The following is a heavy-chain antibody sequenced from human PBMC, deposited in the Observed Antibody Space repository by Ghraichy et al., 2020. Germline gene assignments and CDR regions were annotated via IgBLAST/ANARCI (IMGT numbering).Heavy chain of an antibody. J-gene: IGHJ6*02. V-gene: IGHV2-5*02. D-gene: IGHD3-22*01. CDR3: VHSGGPYYDSSGYYPHYYYGMDV. Sequence: SGPTLVKPTQTLTLTCTFSGFSLSTSGVGVGWIRQPPGKALEWLALIYWDDDKRYSPSLKSRLTITKDTSKNQVVLTMTNTDPVDTATYYCVHSGGPYYDSSGYYPHYYYGMDVWGQGTTVTVSS. CDR2: IYWDDDK. CDR1: GFSLSTSGVG.